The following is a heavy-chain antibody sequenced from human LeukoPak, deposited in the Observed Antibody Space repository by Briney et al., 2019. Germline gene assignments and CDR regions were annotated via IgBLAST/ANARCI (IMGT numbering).Heavy chain of an antibody. CDR2: IYTSGST. V-gene: IGHV4-4*07. CDR3: ARAEPPAAIGDYYYYMDV. D-gene: IGHD2-2*01. CDR1: GGSISNYY. Sequence: SETLSLTCTVSGGSISNYYWSWIRQPAGKGLEWIGRIYTSGSTNYNPSLKSRVTMSVDTSKNQFSLKLNSVTAADTAVYYCARAEPPAAIGDYYYYMDVWGKGTTVTVSS. J-gene: IGHJ6*03.